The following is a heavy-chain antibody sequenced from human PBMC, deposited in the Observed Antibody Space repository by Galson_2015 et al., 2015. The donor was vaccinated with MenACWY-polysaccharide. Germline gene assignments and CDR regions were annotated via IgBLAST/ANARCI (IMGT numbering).Heavy chain of an antibody. CDR1: GGSVSSSSYY. V-gene: IGHV4-39*07. CDR2: IYYGGTT. J-gene: IGHJ4*02. CDR3: ARIHSGSSSDFDY. Sequence: SETLSLTCTVSGGSVSSSSYYWGWIRQPPGKGLGWIGSIYYGGTTYYNPSLKSRVTISVDTPKNQFSLKLNSVTPEDTAVYYCARIHSGSSSDFDYWGQGTSVTVSS. D-gene: IGHD6-6*01.